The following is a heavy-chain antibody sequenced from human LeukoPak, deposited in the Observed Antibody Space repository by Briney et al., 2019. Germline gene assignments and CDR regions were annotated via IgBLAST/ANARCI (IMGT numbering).Heavy chain of an antibody. CDR3: ARVPTDDAFDI. J-gene: IGHJ3*02. CDR2: IFYSGST. CDR1: GGSISSGGYY. V-gene: IGHV4-31*03. Sequence: PSQTLSLTCTVSGGSISSGGYYWNWIRQHPGKGLEWIGYIFYSGSTYYNPSLKSRVTISVDTSKNQFSLKLSSVTAADTAVYFCARVPTDDAFDIWGQGTMVTVS.